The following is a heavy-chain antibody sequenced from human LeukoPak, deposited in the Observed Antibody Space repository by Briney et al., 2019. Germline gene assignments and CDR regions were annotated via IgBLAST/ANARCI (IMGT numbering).Heavy chain of an antibody. Sequence: GGSLRLSCAASGFTFSSYAMSWFRQAPGKGLEGVSAISGSGGSTYYADSVKGRFTISRGNSKNTLYLQMNSLRAEDTAVYYCAKTLDYDYINWFDPWGQGTLVTVSS. CDR2: ISGSGGST. J-gene: IGHJ5*02. V-gene: IGHV3-23*01. CDR3: AKTLDYDYINWFDP. CDR1: GFTFSSYA. D-gene: IGHD5-12*01.